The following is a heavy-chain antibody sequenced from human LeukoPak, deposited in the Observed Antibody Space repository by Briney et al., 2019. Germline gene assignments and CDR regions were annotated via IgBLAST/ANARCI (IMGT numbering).Heavy chain of an antibody. D-gene: IGHD2-2*02. V-gene: IGHV2-70*04. Sequence: SGPALVKPTQTPTLTCTFSGFSLSTSGMRVSWIRQPPGKALEWLARIDWDDDKFYSTSLKTRLTISKDTSKNQVVLTMTNMDPVDTATYYCARLNRGTYLDYWGQGTLVTVSS. CDR3: ARLNRGTYLDY. J-gene: IGHJ4*02. CDR2: IDWDDDK. CDR1: GFSLSTSGMR.